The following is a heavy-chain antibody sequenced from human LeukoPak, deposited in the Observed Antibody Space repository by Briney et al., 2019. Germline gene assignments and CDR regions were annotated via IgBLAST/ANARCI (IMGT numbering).Heavy chain of an antibody. D-gene: IGHD3-10*01. CDR2: IYTSGST. Sequence: SETLSLTCTVSGGSISSGSYYWSWIRQPAGKGLEWIGRIYTSGSTNYNPSLKSRVTISVDTSKNQFSLKLSSVTAADTAVYYCARDLRDYGSGSYHAAWGQGTLVTVSS. CDR1: GGSISSGSYY. CDR3: ARDLRDYGSGSYHAA. V-gene: IGHV4-61*02. J-gene: IGHJ4*02.